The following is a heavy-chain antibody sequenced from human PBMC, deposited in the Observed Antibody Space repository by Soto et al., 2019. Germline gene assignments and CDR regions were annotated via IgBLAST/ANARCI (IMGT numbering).Heavy chain of an antibody. Sequence: EVQLVESGGDLVQPGGSLRLSCAASGFTFSTYWMHWFRQAPGKGLVWVARINTDGAITSHEDSVKGRFTISRDHAKKTLYMHMSSLSAEDTAVYYCARGGLEPVDFWGQGTLVTVSS. CDR1: GFTFSTYW. D-gene: IGHD3-3*01. V-gene: IGHV3-74*01. CDR2: INTDGAIT. J-gene: IGHJ4*02. CDR3: ARGGLEPVDF.